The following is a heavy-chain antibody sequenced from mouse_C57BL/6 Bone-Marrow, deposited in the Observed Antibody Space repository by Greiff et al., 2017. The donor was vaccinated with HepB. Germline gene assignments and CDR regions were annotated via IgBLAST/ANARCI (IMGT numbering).Heavy chain of an antibody. J-gene: IGHJ3*01. CDR2: ISYDGSN. Sequence: EVKLLESGPGLVKPSQSLSLTCSVTGYSITSGYYWNWIRQFPGNKLEWMGYISYDGSNNYNPSLKNRISITRDTSKNQFFLKLNSVTTEDTATYYCARWLLRAWFAYWGQGTLVTVSA. CDR3: ARWLLRAWFAY. D-gene: IGHD2-3*01. V-gene: IGHV3-6*01. CDR1: GYSITSGYY.